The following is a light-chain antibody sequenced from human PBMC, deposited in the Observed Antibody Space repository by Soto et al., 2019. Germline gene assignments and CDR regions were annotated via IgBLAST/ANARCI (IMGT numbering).Light chain of an antibody. Sequence: EIVLTQSPGTLSLSPVGTATLSCRASQSLGSSSLAWYKQKPGQTPTLLIFGASSRATGIPDRFSGSGSGTDFALTISRLEPEDFAVYYCQHYGSSPLTFGGGTKVDIK. CDR3: QHYGSSPLT. J-gene: IGKJ4*01. CDR1: QSLGSSS. CDR2: GAS. V-gene: IGKV3-20*01.